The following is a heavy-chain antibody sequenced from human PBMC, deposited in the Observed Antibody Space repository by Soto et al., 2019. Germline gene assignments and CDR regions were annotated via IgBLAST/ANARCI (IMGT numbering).Heavy chain of an antibody. J-gene: IGHJ4*01. Sequence: ASVKVSCKASGYTFTGYYMHWVRQAPGQGLEWMGWINPNSGGTNYAQKFQGWVTMTRDTSISTAYMELSRLRSDDTAVYYCARPGGRSYSYCLDYLGDGTLVTVSS. V-gene: IGHV1-2*04. CDR1: GYTFTGYY. CDR2: INPNSGGT. D-gene: IGHD5-18*01. CDR3: ARPGGRSYSYCLDY.